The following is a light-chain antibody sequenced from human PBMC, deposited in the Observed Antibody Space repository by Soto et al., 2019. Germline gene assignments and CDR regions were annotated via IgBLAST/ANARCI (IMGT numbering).Light chain of an antibody. CDR2: KAP. V-gene: IGKV1-5*03. CDR3: QHYNSYSEA. Sequence: DIQMPQSPSSVSASVGDRVAITCRASQTISSWLAWYQQKPGKAPKLLIYKAPTLKSGVPSRFSGSGSGTEFTLTISSLQPDDFATYYCQHYNSYSEAFGQGTKVDIK. CDR1: QTISSW. J-gene: IGKJ1*01.